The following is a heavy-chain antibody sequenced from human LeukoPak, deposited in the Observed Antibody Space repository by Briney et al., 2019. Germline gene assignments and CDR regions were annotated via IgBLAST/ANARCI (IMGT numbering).Heavy chain of an antibody. J-gene: IGHJ3*02. CDR1: GYTLRDYF. D-gene: IGHD6-19*01. CDR2: INPNSGGT. V-gene: IGHV1-2*06. CDR3: ARGFSSGRFGFDI. Sequence: GASVKVSCKASGYTLRDYFMFWVRQAPGQGLEWMGRINPNSGGTKYAQKFQGRVTMTRDTSISTAYMELSGLRSDDAAVFYCARGFSSGRFGFDIWGPGTVVAVSS.